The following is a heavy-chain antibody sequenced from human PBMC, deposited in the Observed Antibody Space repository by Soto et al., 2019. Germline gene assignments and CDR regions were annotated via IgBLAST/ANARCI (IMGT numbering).Heavy chain of an antibody. CDR1: GGSISSGGYY. V-gene: IGHV4-31*03. CDR3: ARERSLRYFDSYSPSDAFDI. D-gene: IGHD3-9*01. Sequence: SETLSLTCTVSGGSISSGGYYWSWIRQHPGKGLEWIGYIYYSGSTYYNPSLKSRVTISVDTSKNQFSLKLSSVTAADTAVYYCARERSLRYFDSYSPSDAFDIWGQGTMVTVSS. CDR2: IYYSGST. J-gene: IGHJ3*02.